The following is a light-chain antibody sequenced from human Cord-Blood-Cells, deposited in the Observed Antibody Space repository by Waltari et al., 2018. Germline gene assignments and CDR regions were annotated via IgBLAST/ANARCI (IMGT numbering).Light chain of an antibody. CDR3: CSYAGSSTFV. V-gene: IGLV2-23*03. Sequence: QSALTQPASVSGSPGPSITISCTGTSSDVGSYNLLSWYQQHPGKAPKLMIYEGSKRPSGVSNRFSGSKSGNTASLTISGLQAEDEADYYCCSYAGSSTFVFGGGTKLTVL. J-gene: IGLJ2*01. CDR1: SSDVGSYNL. CDR2: EGS.